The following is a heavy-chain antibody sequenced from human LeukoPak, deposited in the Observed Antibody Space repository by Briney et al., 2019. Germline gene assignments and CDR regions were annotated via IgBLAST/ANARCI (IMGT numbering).Heavy chain of an antibody. D-gene: IGHD6-19*01. CDR1: GFTFSNYG. V-gene: IGHV3-30*02. CDR2: IRYDGSNK. Sequence: GGSLRLSCAASGFTFSNYGIHWVRRGPGKGLEWVAYIRYDGSNKYYADSVKGRFTISRDNSKNTLHLQMNSLRAEDTAVYYCAKTQGWSLDFWGQGILVTVSS. CDR3: AKTQGWSLDF. J-gene: IGHJ4*02.